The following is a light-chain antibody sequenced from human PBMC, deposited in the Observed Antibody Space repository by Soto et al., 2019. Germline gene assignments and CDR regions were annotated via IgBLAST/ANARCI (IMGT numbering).Light chain of an antibody. CDR1: NSDVGAYNY. Sequence: QSALPQPRSVSGSPGQSVTISCAGTNSDVGAYNYVSWYQQHPGKAPKVMIYDVGKRPSGVPDRFSGSKSGNTASLTISGLQAEDGAEYYCCSFAGGSTHVLFGGGTKVTVL. V-gene: IGLV2-11*01. CDR3: CSFAGGSTHVL. J-gene: IGLJ2*01. CDR2: DVG.